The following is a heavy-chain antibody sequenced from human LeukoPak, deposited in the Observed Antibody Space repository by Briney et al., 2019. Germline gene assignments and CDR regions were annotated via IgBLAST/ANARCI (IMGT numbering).Heavy chain of an antibody. CDR2: IRYDGTIK. CDR3: AKEGTASKPSDLDY. J-gene: IGHJ4*02. Sequence: GGSLRLSCAASGFTFTDYGIHRVRQAPGKGLEWVAFIRYDGTIKYYADSVKGRFTISRDNSRNTLYLQMNSLRTEDTAVYYCAKEGTASKPSDLDYWGQGTLVTVSS. CDR1: GFTFTDYG. V-gene: IGHV3-30*02. D-gene: IGHD1/OR15-1a*01.